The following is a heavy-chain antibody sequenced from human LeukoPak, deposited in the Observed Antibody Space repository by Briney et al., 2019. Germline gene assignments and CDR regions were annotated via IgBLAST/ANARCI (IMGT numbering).Heavy chain of an antibody. J-gene: IGHJ3*02. CDR1: GFTFSSYA. CDR3: AKALFITMVRGVIRLGDAFDI. V-gene: IGHV3-30*04. Sequence: PGRSLRLSCAASGFTFSSYAMHWVRQAPGKGLEWVAVISYDGSNKYHADSVKGRFTISRDNSKNTLYLQMNSLRAEDTAVYYCAKALFITMVRGVIRLGDAFDIWGQGTMVTVSS. CDR2: ISYDGSNK. D-gene: IGHD3-10*01.